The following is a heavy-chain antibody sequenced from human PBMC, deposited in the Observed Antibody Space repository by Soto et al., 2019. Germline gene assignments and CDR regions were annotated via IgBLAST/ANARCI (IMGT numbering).Heavy chain of an antibody. D-gene: IGHD3-22*01. V-gene: IGHV3-15*07. J-gene: IGHJ4*02. CDR2: IKSKTDGETT. CDR1: GFTFNKAR. CDR3: ATQQYFDASGFSFDQ. Sequence: PGGSLRLSCAGSGFTFNKARMHWVRQAPGKGLEWVGRIKSKTDGETTDYAALVRDRVIISRDDSKNMLYLYVNRQKPADTAMYYCATQQYFDASGFSFDQWGQGTLVTVSS.